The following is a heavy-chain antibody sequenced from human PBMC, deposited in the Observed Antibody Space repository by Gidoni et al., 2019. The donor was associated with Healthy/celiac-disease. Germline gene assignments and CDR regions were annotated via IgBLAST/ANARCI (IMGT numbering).Heavy chain of an antibody. D-gene: IGHD1-7*01. CDR1: GYTFTSYY. CDR3: ARPLAPGGTTHGFGRDPDY. CDR2: IKPSGGSK. J-gene: IGHJ4*02. V-gene: IGHV1-46*01. Sequence: QVQLVQSGAEVKKPGASVQVSCKASGYTFTSYYMHWVRQAPGQGLEWRGIIKPSGGSKSDAQKVQGRGTMTRDTSTSTVYMELSSLRSEDTAVYYCARPLAPGGTTHGFGRDPDYWGQGTLVTVSS.